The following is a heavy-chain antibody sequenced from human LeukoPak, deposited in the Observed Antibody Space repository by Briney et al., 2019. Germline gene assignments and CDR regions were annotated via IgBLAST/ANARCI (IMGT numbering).Heavy chain of an antibody. Sequence: SETLSLTCTVSGESISGFYWTWIRQPPGKGLEWIGRIYTSGSTNYNPSLKSRVTMSVDTSKNQFSLKLSSVTAADTAVYYCARGDYDFWSGYYTFDYWGQGTLVTVSS. CDR2: IYTSGST. V-gene: IGHV4-4*07. CDR3: ARGDYDFWSGYYTFDY. CDR1: GESISGFY. D-gene: IGHD3-3*01. J-gene: IGHJ4*02.